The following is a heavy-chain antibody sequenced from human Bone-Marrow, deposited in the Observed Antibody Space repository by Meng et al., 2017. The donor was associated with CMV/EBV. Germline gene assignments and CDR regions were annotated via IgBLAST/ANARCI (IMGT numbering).Heavy chain of an antibody. CDR3: ARDQEDSESQFLEPWFDA. V-gene: IGHV3-21*01. Sequence: GESLKISCAASGFTFSTYRMNWVRQAPGKGLEWVSSISSSSRYIYYADSVKGRFTISRDNAKNSLYLQMNSLRVDDTAVYYCARDQEDSESQFLEPWFDAWGQGTLVTVSS. J-gene: IGHJ5*02. D-gene: IGHD1-26*01. CDR1: GFTFSTYR. CDR2: ISSSSRYI.